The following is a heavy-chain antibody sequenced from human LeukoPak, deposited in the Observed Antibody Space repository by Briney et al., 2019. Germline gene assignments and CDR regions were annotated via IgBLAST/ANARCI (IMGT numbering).Heavy chain of an antibody. CDR1: GFTFTNYA. CDR2: ISGGVGST. V-gene: IGHV3-23*01. CDR3: AKTLPSSWYSFDY. D-gene: IGHD6-13*01. J-gene: IGHJ4*02. Sequence: GGSLRLSCAASGFTFTNYAMSWVRQAPGKGLEWVSSISGGVGSTYYADSVKGRFTISRDNSKNTLYLQMNSLRAGDTAVYYCAKTLPSSWYSFDYWGQGTLVTVSS.